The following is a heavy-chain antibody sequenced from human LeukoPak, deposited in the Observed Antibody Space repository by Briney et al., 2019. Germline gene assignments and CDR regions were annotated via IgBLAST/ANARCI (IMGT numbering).Heavy chain of an antibody. Sequence: GGSLRLSCAASGFTFSSYAMSWVRQAPGKGLEWVAVISYDGSDKYYADSVKGRFTISRDNAKNSLYLQMNSLRAEDTAVYYCARDGRWVNYYDSSSPLWGQGTLVTVSS. J-gene: IGHJ4*02. CDR3: ARDGRWVNYYDSSSPL. CDR1: GFTFSSYA. CDR2: ISYDGSDK. V-gene: IGHV3-30*04. D-gene: IGHD3-22*01.